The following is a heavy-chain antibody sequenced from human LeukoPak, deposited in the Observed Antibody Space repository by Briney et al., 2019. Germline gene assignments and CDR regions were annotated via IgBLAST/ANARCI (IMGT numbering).Heavy chain of an antibody. CDR2: MNSDGSST. Sequence: GGSLRLSCAASGFTFSRNWMHWVRQGPGKGLVWVSRMNSDGSSTNYADSVKGRFTISRDNSKNTLYLQMNSLRAEDTAVYYCARDRGSSSSYYFDYWGQGTLVTVSS. CDR3: ARDRGSSSSYYFDY. J-gene: IGHJ4*02. CDR1: GFTFSRNW. D-gene: IGHD6-13*01. V-gene: IGHV3-74*01.